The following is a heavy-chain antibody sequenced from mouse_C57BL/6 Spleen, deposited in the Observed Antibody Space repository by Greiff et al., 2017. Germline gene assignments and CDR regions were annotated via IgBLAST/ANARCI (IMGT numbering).Heavy chain of an antibody. D-gene: IGHD1-1*01. V-gene: IGHV1-81*01. CDR2: IYPRSGNT. J-gene: IGHJ4*01. Sequence: VQLQESGAELARPGASVKLSCKASGYTFTSYGISWVKQRTGPGLEWIGEIYPRSGNTYYNEKFKGKATLTADKSSSTAYMELRSLTSEDSAVYFCARDGYGSSFSYAMDYWGQGTSVTVSS. CDR1: GYTFTSYG. CDR3: ARDGYGSSFSYAMDY.